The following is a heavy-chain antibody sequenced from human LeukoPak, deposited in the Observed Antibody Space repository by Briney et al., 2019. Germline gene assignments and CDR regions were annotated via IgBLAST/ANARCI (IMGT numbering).Heavy chain of an antibody. CDR2: INHSGST. V-gene: IGHV4-34*01. J-gene: IGHJ5*02. D-gene: IGHD3-3*01. Sequence: QASETLSLTCAVYGGSFSGYYWSWIRQPPGKGLEWIGEINHSGSTNYNPSLKSRVTISVDTSMNQFSLKLSSVTAADTAVYYYAREGYDFWSGYYYPLNWFDPWGQGTLVTVSS. CDR1: GGSFSGYY. CDR3: AREGYDFWSGYYYPLNWFDP.